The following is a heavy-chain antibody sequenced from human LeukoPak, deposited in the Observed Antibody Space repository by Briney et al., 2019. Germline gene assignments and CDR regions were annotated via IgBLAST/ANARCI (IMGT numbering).Heavy chain of an antibody. D-gene: IGHD6-19*01. CDR1: GYTFTGYY. J-gene: IGHJ6*02. V-gene: IGHV1-2*06. CDR2: INPNSGGT. Sequence: VASVKVSCTASGYTFTGYYMHWVRQAPGQGLEWMGRINPNSGGTNYAQKFQGRVTMTRDTSISTAYMELSRLRSDDTAVYYCATNQQWLGHYYYYYGMDVWGQGTTVTVSS. CDR3: ATNQQWLGHYYYYYGMDV.